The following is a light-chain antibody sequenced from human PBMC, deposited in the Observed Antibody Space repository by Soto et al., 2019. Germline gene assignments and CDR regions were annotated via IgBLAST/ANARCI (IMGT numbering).Light chain of an antibody. CDR2: DAS. V-gene: IGKV1-5*01. CDR1: QSISSW. Sequence: DIQMTQSPSTLSASVGDRVTITCRDSQSISSWLAWFPQKPGKAPKLMIYDASSLQSGVQSRFSGSGAETECTLTISSLQPDDFATYYCQQYSSYPWTFGQGTKVDIK. CDR3: QQYSSYPWT. J-gene: IGKJ1*01.